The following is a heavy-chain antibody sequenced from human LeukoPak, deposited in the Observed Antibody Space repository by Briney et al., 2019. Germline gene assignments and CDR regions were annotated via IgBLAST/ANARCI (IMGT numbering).Heavy chain of an antibody. Sequence: GGSLRLSCAASGFTLSYNNMNWVRQAPGKGLEWVANIKQDGSEKYYVDSVKGRFTISRDNAKNSLYLQMNSLRAEDTAVYYCARIAFGELLFYYFDYWGQGTLVTVSS. CDR3: ARIAFGELLFYYFDY. D-gene: IGHD3-10*01. J-gene: IGHJ4*02. CDR2: IKQDGSEK. V-gene: IGHV3-7*01. CDR1: GFTLSYNN.